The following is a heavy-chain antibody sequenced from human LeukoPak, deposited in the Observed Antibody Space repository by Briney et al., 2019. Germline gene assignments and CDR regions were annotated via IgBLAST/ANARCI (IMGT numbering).Heavy chain of an antibody. J-gene: IGHJ1*01. Sequence: GRSLRLSCAASGFTFSSYAMHWVRQAPGKGLEWVAVISYDGSNKYYADSVKGRFTISRDNSKNTLYLQMNSLRAEDTAVYYCARGSIAVDTAMVREYFQRWGQGTLVTVSS. CDR3: ARGSIAVDTAMVREYFQR. CDR1: GFTFSSYA. V-gene: IGHV3-30*04. D-gene: IGHD5-18*01. CDR2: ISYDGSNK.